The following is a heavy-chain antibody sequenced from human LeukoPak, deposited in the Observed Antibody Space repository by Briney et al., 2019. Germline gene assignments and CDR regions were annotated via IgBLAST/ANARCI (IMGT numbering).Heavy chain of an antibody. Sequence: PGGSLRLSCAASGFTFSNYWMSWVRQAPGKGLEWVANMKLVGSEIYYVDSVRGRFTISRDNAERLLYLQRNSLRAEETAVYYCARESTYSYAYALYQRGQGTLVSVSS. CDR2: MKLVGSEI. V-gene: IGHV3-7*01. D-gene: IGHD3-16*01. J-gene: IGHJ4*02. CDR1: GFTFSNYW. CDR3: ARESTYSYAYALYQ.